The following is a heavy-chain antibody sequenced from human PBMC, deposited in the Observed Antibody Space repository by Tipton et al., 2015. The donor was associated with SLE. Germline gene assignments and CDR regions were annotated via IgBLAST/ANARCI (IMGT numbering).Heavy chain of an antibody. CDR2: IKQDGSEK. CDR1: AFTFSSYW. D-gene: IGHD3-3*01. Sequence: SLRLSCTASAFTFSSYWMSWVRQAPGKGLEWVANIKQDGSEKNYVDSAKGRFTISRDNAKNSLYLQMNSLRADDTAVYYCANSRFVPEAYWDQGTLVTVSS. CDR3: ANSRFVPEAY. V-gene: IGHV3-7*01. J-gene: IGHJ4*02.